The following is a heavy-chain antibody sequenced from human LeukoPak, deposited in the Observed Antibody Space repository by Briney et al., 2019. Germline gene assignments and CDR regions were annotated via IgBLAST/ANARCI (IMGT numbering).Heavy chain of an antibody. CDR2: INPNSGGT. CDR1: GYTFTGYY. J-gene: IGHJ6*02. V-gene: IGHV1-2*02. D-gene: IGHD4-17*01. Sequence: ASVKVSCKASGYTFTGYYMHWVRQAPGQGLEWMGWINPNSGGTNYAQKFQGRVTMTRGTSISTAYMELSRLRSDDTAAYYCARDSHGDYPYYYYGMDVWGQGTTVTVSS. CDR3: ARDSHGDYPYYYYGMDV.